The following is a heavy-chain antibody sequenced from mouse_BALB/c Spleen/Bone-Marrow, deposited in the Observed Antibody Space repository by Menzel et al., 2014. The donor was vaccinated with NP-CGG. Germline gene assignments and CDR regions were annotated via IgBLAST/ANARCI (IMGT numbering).Heavy chain of an antibody. CDR3: ARLDGYFDY. V-gene: IGHV1-9*01. Sequence: VQLQQSGAELMKPGASVKISCKATGYTFSSYWIEWVKQRPGHGLEWIGEILPGSGSTNYNERFKGKAAFTADTSSNTAYMQLSSLTSEDSAVYYCARLDGYFDYWGQGTTLTVSS. CDR2: ILPGSGST. CDR1: GYTFSSYW. D-gene: IGHD2-3*01. J-gene: IGHJ2*01.